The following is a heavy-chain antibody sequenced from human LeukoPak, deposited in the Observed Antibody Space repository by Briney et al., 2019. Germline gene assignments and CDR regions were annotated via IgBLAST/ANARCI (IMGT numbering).Heavy chain of an antibody. CDR1: GGSISSGDYY. V-gene: IGHV4-30-4*01. CDR2: IYYSGST. J-gene: IGHJ4*02. Sequence: PSQTLSLTCTVSGGSISSGDYYWSWIRQHPGKGLEWIGYIYYSGSTYYNPSLKSRVTISVDTSKNQFSLKLSSVTAADTAVYYCVRGGEGYYYVHWGQGTLVTVSS. D-gene: IGHD5-24*01. CDR3: VRGGEGYYYVH.